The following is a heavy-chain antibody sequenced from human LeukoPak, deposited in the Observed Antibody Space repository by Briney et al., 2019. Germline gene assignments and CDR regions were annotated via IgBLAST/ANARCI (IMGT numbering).Heavy chain of an antibody. Sequence: PGGSLGLSCAASGFTFSSYSMNWVREAPGKGLEWVSSISSSSSYIYYADSVKGRFTISRDNAKNSLYLQMNSLRAEDTAVYYCARDFYSVAGLFDYWRQGTLVTVSS. V-gene: IGHV3-21*01. CDR3: ARDFYSVAGLFDY. CDR2: ISSSSSYI. D-gene: IGHD6-19*01. J-gene: IGHJ4*02. CDR1: GFTFSSYS.